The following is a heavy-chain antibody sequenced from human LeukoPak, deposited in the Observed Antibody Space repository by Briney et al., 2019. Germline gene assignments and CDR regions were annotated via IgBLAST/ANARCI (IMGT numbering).Heavy chain of an antibody. J-gene: IGHJ4*02. CDR3: ARGGVYCTNGVSYRRFNY. CDR1: GFTFSSYD. Sequence: HPGGSLRLSCAASGFTFSSYDMHWLRQATGKGLVWVTAIGTGGDTYYPGFVKGRFTISRKHAKNSLYLQMNSLRAGDTVVYYCARGGVYCTNGVSYRRFNYWGQGTLVTVSS. CDR2: IGTGGDT. V-gene: IGHV3-13*01. D-gene: IGHD2-8*01.